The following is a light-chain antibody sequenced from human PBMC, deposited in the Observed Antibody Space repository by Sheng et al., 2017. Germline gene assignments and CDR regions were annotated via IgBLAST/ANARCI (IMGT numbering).Light chain of an antibody. Sequence: DIQMTQSPSSVSASVGDRVTITCRTSLTVSTHLNWYQQKPGKAPKILIYAASILHTGVPSRFSGSGSGTEFTLTISSLHPDDFATYYCQQYDTYPWTFGQGTRVEIK. CDR1: LTVSTH. V-gene: IGKV1-39*01. CDR2: AAS. CDR3: QQYDTYPWT. J-gene: IGKJ1*01.